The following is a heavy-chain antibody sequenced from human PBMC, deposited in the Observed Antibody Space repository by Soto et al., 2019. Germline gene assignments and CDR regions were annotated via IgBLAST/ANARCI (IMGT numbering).Heavy chain of an antibody. D-gene: IGHD3-22*01. V-gene: IGHV3-23*01. CDR2: ISGSGCST. CDR3: AKGYDDSSGYYLDY. J-gene: IGHJ4*02. CDR1: GFTFSSYA. Sequence: GGSLRLSCAASGFTFSSYAMSWVRQAPGKGLEWVSAISGSGCSTYYADSVKGRFTISRDNSKNTLYLQMNSLRAEDTDVYDCAKGYDDSSGYYLDYWGQGTLVTVSS.